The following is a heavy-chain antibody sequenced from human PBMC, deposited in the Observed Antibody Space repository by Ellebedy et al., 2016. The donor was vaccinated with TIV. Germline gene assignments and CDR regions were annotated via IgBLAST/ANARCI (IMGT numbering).Heavy chain of an antibody. Sequence: GESLKISCAASGFTFNTYGMHWVRQAPGKGPEWVAVISYDGSSKYYADSVKGRFTISRDNSMTTLYLEMNSLRAEDTAVYYCARDLDKSSGWYGGAAYWGQGTLVTVSS. CDR1: GFTFNTYG. J-gene: IGHJ4*02. D-gene: IGHD6-19*01. V-gene: IGHV3-30*03. CDR2: ISYDGSSK. CDR3: ARDLDKSSGWYGGAAY.